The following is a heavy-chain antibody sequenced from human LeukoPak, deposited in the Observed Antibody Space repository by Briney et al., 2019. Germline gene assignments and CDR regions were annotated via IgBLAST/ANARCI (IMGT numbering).Heavy chain of an antibody. CDR1: GGSISSGGYD. CDR2: TDYSGST. D-gene: IGHD3-10*01. Sequence: PSETLSLTCTVSGGSISSGGYDWGWIRQHPGKGLEWIVYTDYSGSTYYNPSLKSRVTISVDTSKNQFSLKLSSVTAADTAVYYCARRGITMVQEYAFDIWGQGTMVTVSS. V-gene: IGHV4-31*03. CDR3: ARRGITMVQEYAFDI. J-gene: IGHJ3*02.